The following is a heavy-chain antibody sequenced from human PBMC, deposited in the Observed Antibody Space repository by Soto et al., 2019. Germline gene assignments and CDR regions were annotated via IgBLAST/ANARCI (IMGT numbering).Heavy chain of an antibody. Sequence: QVQLVESGGGVVQPGRSLRLSCAASGFTFSSYGMHWVRQAPGKGLEWVAVMSCDGSNKYYADSVKWRFTVSRDNSKNTRYLQMNSLRAEDTAVYYCAKSLLSIAAAGRYYYYVGMDVWGQGTTVTVSS. D-gene: IGHD6-13*01. CDR3: AKSLLSIAAAGRYYYYVGMDV. CDR2: MSCDGSNK. CDR1: GFTFSSYG. J-gene: IGHJ6*02. V-gene: IGHV3-30*18.